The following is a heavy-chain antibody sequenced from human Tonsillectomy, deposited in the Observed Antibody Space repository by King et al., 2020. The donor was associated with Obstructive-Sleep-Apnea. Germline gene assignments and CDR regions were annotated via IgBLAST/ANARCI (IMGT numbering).Heavy chain of an antibody. Sequence: VQLQESGPGLVKPSDTLSLICTVSGGSISSYYWSWIRQPPGKGLEWIGYIYYSGSTNYNPSLKSRVTISVDTSKNQFSLKLSSVTAADRAVYYCARGPLSHDRPPFFDLWGRGTLVTVSS. D-gene: IGHD3-16*01. CDR3: ARGPLSHDRPPFFDL. CDR1: GGSISSYY. CDR2: IYYSGST. V-gene: IGHV4-59*07. J-gene: IGHJ2*01.